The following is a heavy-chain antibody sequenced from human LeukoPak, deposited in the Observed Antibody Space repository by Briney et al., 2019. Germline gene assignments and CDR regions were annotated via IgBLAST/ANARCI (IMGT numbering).Heavy chain of an antibody. Sequence: ASVKVSCKVSGYTLTELSMHWVRQAPGKGLEWMGGFDPEDGETIYAQKFQGRVTMTEDTSTDTAYMELSSLRSEDTAVYYCATILSDYDSSGYLGAFDIWGQGTMVTVSS. CDR3: ATILSDYDSSGYLGAFDI. V-gene: IGHV1-24*01. CDR1: GYTLTELS. D-gene: IGHD3-22*01. J-gene: IGHJ3*02. CDR2: FDPEDGET.